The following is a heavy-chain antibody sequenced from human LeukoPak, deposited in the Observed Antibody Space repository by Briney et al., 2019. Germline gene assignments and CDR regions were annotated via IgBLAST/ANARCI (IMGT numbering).Heavy chain of an antibody. CDR2: IILIFGRA. D-gene: IGHD1-1*01. CDR3: ARGETILNWFDP. Sequence: SVKVSCKASGGTFSSEAIIWVRQAPGQGLEWMGGIILIFGRADYAQRFQDIVSITTDESTSTVYMELSSLRSEDTAVYYCARGETILNWFDPWGQGTLVTVSS. J-gene: IGHJ5*02. CDR1: GGTFSSEA. V-gene: IGHV1-69*05.